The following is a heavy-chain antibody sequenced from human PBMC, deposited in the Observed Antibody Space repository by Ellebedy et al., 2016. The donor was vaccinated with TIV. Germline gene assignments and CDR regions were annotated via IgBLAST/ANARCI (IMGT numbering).Heavy chain of an antibody. CDR1: GFIFSDYV. D-gene: IGHD1-26*01. J-gene: IGHJ2*01. V-gene: IGHV3-23*01. Sequence: GESLKISCAASGFIFSDYVMAWVRQVPGKGLEWVSAMAEYDGRTFYADSVRGRFTISRDNSKKTLYLQMNSLRADDTAVYYCAKLRGATGSWYFDLWGRGTLVPVSS. CDR2: MAEYDGRT. CDR3: AKLRGATGSWYFDL.